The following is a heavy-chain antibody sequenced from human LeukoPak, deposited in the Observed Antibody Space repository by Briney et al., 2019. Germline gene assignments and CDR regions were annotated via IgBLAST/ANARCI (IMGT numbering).Heavy chain of an antibody. CDR3: ARYCSSTSCYGAFDI. V-gene: IGHV1-2*02. CDR1: GYTFTGYY. CDR2: INPNSGGT. Sequence: ASVKVSCKASGYTFTGYYMHWVRQAPGQGLEWMGWINPNSGGTNYAQKFQGRVTMTRDRSISTAYMELRRLRSDDTAVYYCARYCSSTSCYGAFDIWGQGTMVTVSS. D-gene: IGHD2-2*01. J-gene: IGHJ3*02.